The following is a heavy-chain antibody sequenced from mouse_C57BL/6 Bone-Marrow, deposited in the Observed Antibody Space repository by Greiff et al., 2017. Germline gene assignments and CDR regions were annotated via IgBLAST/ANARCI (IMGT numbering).Heavy chain of an antibody. V-gene: IGHV1-80*01. J-gene: IGHJ2*01. CDR2: IYPGDGDT. CDR1: GYAFSSYW. CDR3: ARPFYYYGSSSFDY. Sequence: LVESGAELVKPGASVKISCKASGYAFSSYWMNWVKQRPGKGLEWIGQIYPGDGDTNYNGKFKGKATLTADKSSSTAYMQLSSLTSEDSAVYFCARPFYYYGSSSFDYWGQGTTLTVSS. D-gene: IGHD1-1*01.